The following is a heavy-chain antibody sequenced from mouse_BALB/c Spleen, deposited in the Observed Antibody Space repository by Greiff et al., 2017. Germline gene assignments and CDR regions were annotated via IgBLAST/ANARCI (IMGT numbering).Heavy chain of an antibody. D-gene: IGHD1-2*01. CDR2: ISYSGST. J-gene: IGHJ2*01. CDR3: ARYVYYGYYFDY. Sequence: VQLQQSGPSLVKPSQTLSLTCSVTGDSITSGYWNWIRKFPGNKLECLGYISYSGSTYYNPSLKSRISITRDTSKNQYYLQLNSVTTEDTATYYCARYVYYGYYFDYWGQGTTLTVSS. V-gene: IGHV3-8*02. CDR1: GDSITSGY.